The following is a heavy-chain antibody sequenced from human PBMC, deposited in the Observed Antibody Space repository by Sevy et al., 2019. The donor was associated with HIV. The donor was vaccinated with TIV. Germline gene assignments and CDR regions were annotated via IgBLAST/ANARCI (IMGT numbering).Heavy chain of an antibody. CDR3: ARDPLSRLIAVAGTGPLDY. D-gene: IGHD6-19*01. CDR1: GFTFSSYA. J-gene: IGHJ4*02. V-gene: IGHV3-30-3*01. Sequence: GGSLRLSCAASGFTFSSYAMHWVRQAPGKGLEWVAVISYDGSNKYYADSVKGRFTISRDNSQNTLYLQMNSLRAEDTAVYYCARDPLSRLIAVAGTGPLDYWGQGTLVTVSS. CDR2: ISYDGSNK.